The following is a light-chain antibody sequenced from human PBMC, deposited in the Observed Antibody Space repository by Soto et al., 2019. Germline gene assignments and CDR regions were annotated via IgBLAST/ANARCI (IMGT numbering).Light chain of an antibody. CDR2: DVS. J-gene: IGLJ1*01. CDR1: SSDVGGYNY. CDR3: SSYTSSSTLPYV. Sequence: QSVLTQPASVSGSPGQSITISCTGTSSDVGGYNYVSWYQQHPGKAPKLMIYDVSNRPSGVSNRFSGSKSGNTASLTISGLQAEHEADYYCSSYTSSSTLPYVFGTGTKLTVL. V-gene: IGLV2-14*01.